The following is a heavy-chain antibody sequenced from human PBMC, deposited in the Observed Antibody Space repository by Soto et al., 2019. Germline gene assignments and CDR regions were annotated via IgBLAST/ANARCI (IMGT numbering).Heavy chain of an antibody. V-gene: IGHV3-23*01. J-gene: IGHJ4*02. CDR3: AKDRRYSSSFGGGSFDY. Sequence: PGGSLRLSCAASGFTFSSYAMSWVRQAPGKGLEWVSAISGSGGSTYYADSVKGRFTISRDNSKNTLYLQMNSLRAEDTAVYYCAKDRRYSSSFGGGSFDYWGQGTLVTVSS. D-gene: IGHD6-6*01. CDR2: ISGSGGST. CDR1: GFTFSSYA.